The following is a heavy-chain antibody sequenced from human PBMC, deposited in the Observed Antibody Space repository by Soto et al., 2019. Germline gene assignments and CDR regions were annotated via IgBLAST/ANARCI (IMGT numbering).Heavy chain of an antibody. V-gene: IGHV3-23*01. J-gene: IGHJ6*02. CDR3: AKGEITMVRGLIMDV. Sequence: GGSLRLSCAASGFTFSNFAMSWGRQAPGKGLEWVSSISGSGGNTYYADSVKGRFTISRDNSKNTLYLQMNSLGAEDTAVYYCAKGEITMVRGLIMDVWGQGTKVTVSS. D-gene: IGHD3-10*01. CDR1: GFTFSNFA. CDR2: ISGSGGNT.